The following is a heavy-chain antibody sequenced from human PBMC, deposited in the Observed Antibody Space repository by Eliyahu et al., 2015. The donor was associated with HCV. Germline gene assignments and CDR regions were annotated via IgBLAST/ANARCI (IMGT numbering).Heavy chain of an antibody. CDR3: ARHLLGYPWWG. CDR2: IYYSGST. V-gene: IGHV4-39*01. CDR1: GGSISSSSYY. J-gene: IGHJ4*02. D-gene: IGHD3-16*01. Sequence: QLQLQESGPGLVKPSETLSLTCTVSGGSISSSSYYWGWIRQPPGKGLEWIGSIYYSGSTYYNPSLKSRVTISVDTSKNQFSLKLSSVTAADTAVYYCARHLLGYPWWGWGQGTLVTVSS.